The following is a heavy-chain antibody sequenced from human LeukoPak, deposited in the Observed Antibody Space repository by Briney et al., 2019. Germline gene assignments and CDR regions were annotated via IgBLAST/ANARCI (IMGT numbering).Heavy chain of an antibody. Sequence: GGSLRLSCAASGFTVNSNYVSWVRQAAGKGLEWVSVIYRDGETYYADSVKGRFTISRDNSENTLFLQMNSLRPEDTAVYYCARRSSWHYFDFWGQGTLVTVSS. V-gene: IGHV3-66*02. CDR2: IYRDGET. D-gene: IGHD6-13*01. CDR1: GFTVNSNY. J-gene: IGHJ4*02. CDR3: ARRSSWHYFDF.